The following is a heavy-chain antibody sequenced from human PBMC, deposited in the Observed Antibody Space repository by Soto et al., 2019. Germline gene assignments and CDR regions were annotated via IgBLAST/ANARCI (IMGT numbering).Heavy chain of an antibody. CDR3: AHLLVAGLTYYFVS. CDR1: GFSLNTSAVA. V-gene: IGHV2-5*02. J-gene: IGHJ4*02. Sequence: QITLKESGPTLVKPTQTLKLTCIFSGFSLNTSAVAVGWIRQPPGRALEWLPFIYWDDDKRYSPSLNSSLTITKGTSKNQVVVAMTLMDPVDTATYYCAHLLVAGLTYYFVSWGKGTLVTVSS. CDR2: IYWDDDK. D-gene: IGHD2-21*01.